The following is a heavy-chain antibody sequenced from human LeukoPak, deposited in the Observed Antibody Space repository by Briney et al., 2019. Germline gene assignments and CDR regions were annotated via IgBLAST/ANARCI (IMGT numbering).Heavy chain of an antibody. CDR3: AREVGATMFDY. CDR2: IYTSGSP. V-gene: IGHV4-4*07. CDR1: GGSISSYY. D-gene: IGHD1-26*01. J-gene: IGHJ4*02. Sequence: SETLSLTCTVSGGSISSYYWSWIRQPAGKGLEWIGRIYTSGSPNYNPSLKSRVTISVDKSKNQFSLTLSSVTAADTAVYYCAREVGATMFDYWGQGTLVTVSS.